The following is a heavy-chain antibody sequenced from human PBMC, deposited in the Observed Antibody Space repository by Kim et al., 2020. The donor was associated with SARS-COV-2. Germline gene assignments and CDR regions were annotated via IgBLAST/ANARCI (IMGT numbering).Heavy chain of an antibody. J-gene: IGHJ3*02. CDR3: ARDPRRIAVAGDDAFDI. V-gene: IGHV1-69*13. Sequence: SVKVSCKASGGTFSSYAISWVRQAPGQGLEWMGGIIPIFGTANYAQKFQGRVTITADESTSTAYMELSSLRSEDTAVYYCARDPRRIAVAGDDAFDIWGQGTMVTVSS. CDR2: IIPIFGTA. D-gene: IGHD6-19*01. CDR1: GGTFSSYA.